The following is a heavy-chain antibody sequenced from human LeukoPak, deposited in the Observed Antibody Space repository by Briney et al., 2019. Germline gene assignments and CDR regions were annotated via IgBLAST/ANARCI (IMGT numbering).Heavy chain of an antibody. J-gene: IGHJ4*02. Sequence: PSETLSLTCTVSGVSISSSNSYWGWIRQPPGKGLEWIGSIYYSGNTYYNPSLKSRVTMSVDTSKNQFSLKLSSVTAADTAVYYCARHKVYGFGDQRSSFDYWGQGTLVTVSS. CDR3: ARHKVYGFGDQRSSFDY. D-gene: IGHD3-10*01. CDR1: GVSISSSNSY. CDR2: IYYSGNT. V-gene: IGHV4-39*07.